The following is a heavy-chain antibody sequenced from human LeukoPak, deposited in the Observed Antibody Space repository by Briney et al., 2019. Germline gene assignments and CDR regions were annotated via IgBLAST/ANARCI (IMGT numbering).Heavy chain of an antibody. J-gene: IGHJ3*02. CDR2: INPNSGGT. CDR3: ARGDSGYDLAAFDI. CDR1: GYTFTGYY. Sequence: ASVKVSCKASGYTFTGYYMHWVRQAPGQGLEWMGWINPNSGGTNYAQKFQGRVTMTRGTSTSTVYMELSSLRSEDTAVYYCARGDSGYDLAAFDIWGQGTMVTVSS. D-gene: IGHD5-12*01. V-gene: IGHV1-2*02.